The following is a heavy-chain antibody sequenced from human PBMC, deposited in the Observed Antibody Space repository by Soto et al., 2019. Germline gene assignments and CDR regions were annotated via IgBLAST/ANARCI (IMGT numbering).Heavy chain of an antibody. CDR2: INHSGST. CDR1: GGSFSGYC. V-gene: IGHV4-34*01. J-gene: IGHJ6*03. CDR3: ARVRVVVVPAAMRGYYYMDV. D-gene: IGHD2-2*01. Sequence: SETLSLTCAVYGGSFSGYCWSWIRQPPGKELERIGEINHSGSTNYNPSLKSRVNISVDTSKNQFSLKLSSVTAADTAVYYCARVRVVVVPAAMRGYYYMDVWGKGTTVTVSS.